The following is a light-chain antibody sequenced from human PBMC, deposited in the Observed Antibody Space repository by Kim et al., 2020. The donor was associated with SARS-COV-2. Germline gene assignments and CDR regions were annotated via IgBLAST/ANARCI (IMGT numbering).Light chain of an antibody. V-gene: IGLV1-47*01. J-gene: IGLJ1*01. CDR2: RNE. CDR3: ATWDDSVSASV. CDR1: SSNVESNY. Sequence: ELTQPPSASGTPGQRVTISCSGSSSNVESNYVYWYQQFPGTAPKLLIFRNEQRPSGVPDRFSASKSGTSASLTISELRSEDEAEYHCATWDDSVSASVCGTGTKVTVL.